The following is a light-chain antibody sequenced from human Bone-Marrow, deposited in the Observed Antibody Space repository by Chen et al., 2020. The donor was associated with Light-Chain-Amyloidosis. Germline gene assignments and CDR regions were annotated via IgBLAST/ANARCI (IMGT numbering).Light chain of an antibody. CDR1: SSNIGAGYD. J-gene: IGLJ2*01. Sequence: QSVLTQPPSVSGAPGQRVTISCTGSSSNIGAGYDVHWYQQLPGTAPKLLIYGNSNRPSGGPDRFSGYKSGTSASLAITGLQAEDEADYYCQSYDSSLSGSVFGGGTKLTVL. CDR3: QSYDSSLSGSV. V-gene: IGLV1-40*01. CDR2: GNS.